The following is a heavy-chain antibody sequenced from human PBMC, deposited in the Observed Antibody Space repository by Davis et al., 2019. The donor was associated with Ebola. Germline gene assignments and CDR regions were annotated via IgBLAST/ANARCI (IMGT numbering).Heavy chain of an antibody. D-gene: IGHD6-13*01. Sequence: GESLKISCAVSGFTVSSNYMSWVRQAPGKGLEWVSVIYGGGSTYYADSVKGRFTISRDNSKNTLYLQMNSLRVDDTAVYYCAKARSSWTPFDYWGQGTLVTVSS. V-gene: IGHV3-53*01. CDR2: IYGGGST. CDR1: GFTVSSNY. J-gene: IGHJ4*02. CDR3: AKARSSWTPFDY.